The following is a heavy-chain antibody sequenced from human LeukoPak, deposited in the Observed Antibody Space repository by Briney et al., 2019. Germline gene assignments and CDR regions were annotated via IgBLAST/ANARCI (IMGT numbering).Heavy chain of an antibody. CDR2: IYSSGNT. CDR3: ARRAGGYSHSYDY. V-gene: IGHV3-53*01. D-gene: IGHD4-23*01. Sequence: PGGSLRLSCTVSGFTVSSNYMSWVRQAPGKGREWVAIIYSSGNTNYADSVKGRFTISRDNSKNTLYLQMNNLRADDTAVYYCARRAGGYSHSYDYWGQGTLVTVSS. J-gene: IGHJ4*02. CDR1: GFTVSSNY.